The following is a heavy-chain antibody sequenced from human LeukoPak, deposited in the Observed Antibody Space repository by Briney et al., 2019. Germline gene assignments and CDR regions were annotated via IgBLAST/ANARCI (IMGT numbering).Heavy chain of an antibody. CDR3: ARDPRDSGGYYYYGMDV. CDR1: GYTFTSYA. V-gene: IGHV1-3*01. J-gene: IGHJ6*02. CDR2: INAGNGNT. Sequence: ASVKVSCKASGYTFTSYAMHWVRQAPGQRLEWMGWINAGNGNTKYSQKFQGRVTITRDTSASTAYMELSSLRSEDTAVYYCARDPRDSGGYYYYGMDVWGQGTTVTVSS. D-gene: IGHD2-15*01.